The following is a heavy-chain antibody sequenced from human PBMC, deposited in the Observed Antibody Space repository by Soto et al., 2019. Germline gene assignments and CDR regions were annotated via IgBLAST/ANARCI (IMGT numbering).Heavy chain of an antibody. V-gene: IGHV3-23*01. D-gene: IGHD2-2*03. CDR1: GFTFSSYA. CDR2: FSGSGEST. CDR3: AKDRYGYCTSTNCYAHDY. J-gene: IGHJ4*02. Sequence: GGSLSLSCVASGFTFSSYAMSWVRQAPGKGLEWVSGFSGSGESTNYADSVKGRFIVSRDNSKNTLYLQMISLRAEDTAVYYCAKDRYGYCTSTNCYAHDYWGQGTLVTVSS.